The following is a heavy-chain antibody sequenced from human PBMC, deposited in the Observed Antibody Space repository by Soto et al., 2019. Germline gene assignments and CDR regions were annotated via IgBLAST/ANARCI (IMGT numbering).Heavy chain of an antibody. V-gene: IGHV4-61*01. CDR2: IYYTGRT. J-gene: IGHJ4*02. Sequence: SETLSLTCIVSGSSASISSYQWSWIRQPPGKGLEWIAYIYYTGRTFYNPSLKGRVTISVDTSKNQFSLKLSSVTAADTAVYYCARKSSIYSTWPLLDYWGRGTLVTVSS. CDR3: ARKSSIYSTWPLLDY. D-gene: IGHD6-13*01. CDR1: GSSASISSYQ.